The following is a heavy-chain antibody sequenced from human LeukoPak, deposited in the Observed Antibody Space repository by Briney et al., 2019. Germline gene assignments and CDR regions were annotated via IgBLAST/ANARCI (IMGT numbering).Heavy chain of an antibody. D-gene: IGHD3-10*01. V-gene: IGHV3-7*01. Sequence: GGSLTLSCAASGFTFSSYWMSCVSQAPGKGLEWVANLKQDGSEKYYVDSVKGRFTISRDNAKNSLYLQMNSLRAEDTAVYYCARDPVLLWFGELAFDPWGQGTRVTVSS. CDR2: LKQDGSEK. CDR1: GFTFSSYW. J-gene: IGHJ5*02. CDR3: ARDPVLLWFGELAFDP.